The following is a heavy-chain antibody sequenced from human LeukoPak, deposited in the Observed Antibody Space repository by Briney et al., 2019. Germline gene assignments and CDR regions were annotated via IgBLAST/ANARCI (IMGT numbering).Heavy chain of an antibody. D-gene: IGHD3-22*01. V-gene: IGHV7-4-1*02. Sequence: GASVKVSCKASGYTFTNYAMNWVRQAPGQGLEWMGRINTNTGNPTHAQGFTGRFVFSLDTSVRTAYLQITSLKPEDTGIYYCARDLTDYYNSGGYPNCFDSWGPGTLVTVSS. CDR3: ARDLTDYYNSGGYPNCFDS. J-gene: IGHJ5*01. CDR1: GYTFTNYA. CDR2: INTNTGNP.